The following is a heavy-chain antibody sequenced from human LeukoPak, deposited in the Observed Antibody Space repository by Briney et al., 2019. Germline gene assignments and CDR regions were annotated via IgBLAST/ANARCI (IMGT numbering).Heavy chain of an antibody. CDR2: INTNTGNP. V-gene: IGHV7-4-1*02. Sequence: GASVKVSCKASGYTFTSYAMNWVRQAPGQGLEWMGWINTNTGNPTYAQGFTGRFVFSLDTSVSTAYLQISSLKAEDTAVYYCARDRGAYYYDSSGHFDYWGQGTLVTVSS. CDR3: ARDRGAYYYDSSGHFDY. J-gene: IGHJ4*02. CDR1: GYTFTSYA. D-gene: IGHD3-22*01.